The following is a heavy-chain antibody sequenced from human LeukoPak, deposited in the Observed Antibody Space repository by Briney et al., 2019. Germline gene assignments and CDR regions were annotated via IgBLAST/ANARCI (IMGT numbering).Heavy chain of an antibody. CDR3: ARDYASGWFDP. V-gene: IGHV4-59*11. D-gene: IGHD3-16*01. Sequence: SETLSLTCTVSGGSISSHYWSWIRQPPGKGLEWIGYIYYSGSTNYNPSLKSRVTISVDTAKNQFSLKLSSVTAADTAVYYCARDYASGWFDPWGQGTLVTVSS. CDR1: GGSISSHY. CDR2: IYYSGST. J-gene: IGHJ5*02.